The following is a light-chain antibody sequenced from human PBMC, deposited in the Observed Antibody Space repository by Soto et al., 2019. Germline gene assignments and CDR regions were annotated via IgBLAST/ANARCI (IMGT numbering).Light chain of an antibody. V-gene: IGLV1-40*01. CDR3: QSCDSSLTLRV. CDR1: SSNIGAGYD. Sequence: QSVLTQPPSVSGAPGQRVTISCTGSSSNIGAGYDVHWYQQLPGTAPKLLIYANTNRPSGVPDRISGSKSGTSASLAITGLQADDEADYYCQSCDSSLTLRVFGTGTKLTVL. CDR2: ANT. J-gene: IGLJ1*01.